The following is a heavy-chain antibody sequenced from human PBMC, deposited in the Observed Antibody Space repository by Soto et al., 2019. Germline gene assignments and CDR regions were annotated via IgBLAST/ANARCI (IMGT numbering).Heavy chain of an antibody. J-gene: IGHJ3*02. CDR1: HYTFTTYG. V-gene: IGHV1-18*01. D-gene: IGHD3-22*01. Sequence: QVQLVQSGAEVKKPGASVKVSCRASHYTFTTYGLSWVRQAPGQGLEWMGSISTHNGDTNYPQKFQGRVTMTTDTSTTTAYMELRSLRSDDTAVYYCARVRSAYYLDALDIWGQGTMVTVSS. CDR2: ISTHNGDT. CDR3: ARVRSAYYLDALDI.